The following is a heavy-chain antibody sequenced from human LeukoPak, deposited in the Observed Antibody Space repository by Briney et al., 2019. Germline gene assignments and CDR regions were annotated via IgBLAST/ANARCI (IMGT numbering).Heavy chain of an antibody. CDR2: IYYSGST. CDR3: ARQVVTMVRGVIYNWFDP. CDR1: GGSISSYY. D-gene: IGHD3-10*01. Sequence: SETLSLTCTVSGGSISSYYWSWIRQPPGKGLEWIGYIYYSGSTNYNPSLKSRVTLSVDTSKNQFSLKLSSVTAADTAVYYCARQVVTMVRGVIYNWFDPWGQGTLVTVSS. J-gene: IGHJ5*02. V-gene: IGHV4-59*01.